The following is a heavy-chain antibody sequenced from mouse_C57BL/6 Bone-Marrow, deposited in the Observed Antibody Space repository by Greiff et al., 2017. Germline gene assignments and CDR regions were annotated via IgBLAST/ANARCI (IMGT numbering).Heavy chain of an antibody. D-gene: IGHD2-4*01. V-gene: IGHV1-54*01. J-gene: IGHJ1*03. Sequence: VQLQQSGAELVRPGTSVKVSCKASGYAFTNYLIEWVKQRPGQGLEWIGLINPGSGGTNYNEKFKGKATLTADKSSSTAYMQLSSLTSEDSAVYFCARYRDSYWYFDVWGTGTTVTVSS. CDR2: INPGSGGT. CDR1: GYAFTNYL. CDR3: ARYRDSYWYFDV.